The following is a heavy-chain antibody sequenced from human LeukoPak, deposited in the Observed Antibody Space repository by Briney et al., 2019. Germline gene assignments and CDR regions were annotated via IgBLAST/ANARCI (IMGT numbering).Heavy chain of an antibody. CDR1: THILTIYA. CDR2: MGGSGDKT. CDR3: AKDTTAWWYHRAYMNV. V-gene: IGHV3-23*01. Sequence: PGGSRTLSCPLVTHILTIYATGWVRQAPGGGLEWGSAMGGSGDKTYHTASVKGRFTTSRDKTANRVSLRMDSLRDEDAAVYVCAKDTTAWWYHRAYMNVWGKGTTVTVSS. D-gene: IGHD2-15*01. J-gene: IGHJ6*03.